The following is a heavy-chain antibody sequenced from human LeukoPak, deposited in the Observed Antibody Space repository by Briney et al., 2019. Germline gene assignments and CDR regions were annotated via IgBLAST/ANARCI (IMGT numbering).Heavy chain of an antibody. CDR1: GFSVSSNY. V-gene: IGHV3-66*01. CDR2: IYSGGST. CDR3: AKDRRTMIVGDFGY. J-gene: IGHJ4*02. Sequence: GGSLRLSCAASGFSVSSNYMSWVRQAPGKGLEWVSVIYSGGSTYYAASVKGRFTISRDNSKNTLYLQMNSLRAEDTAVYYCAKDRRTMIVGDFGYWGQGTLVTVSS. D-gene: IGHD3-22*01.